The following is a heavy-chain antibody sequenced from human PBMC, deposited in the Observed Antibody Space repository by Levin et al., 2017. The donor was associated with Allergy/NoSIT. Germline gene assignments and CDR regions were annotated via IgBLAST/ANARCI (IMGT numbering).Heavy chain of an antibody. D-gene: IGHD3-22*01. CDR1: GGSISSSSYY. V-gene: IGHV4-39*07. CDR3: ARASSYYYDSSGPTSHFDY. CDR2: IYYSGST. J-gene: IGHJ4*02. Sequence: ASETLSLTCTVSGGSISSSSYYWGWIRQPPGKGLEWIGSIYYSGSTYYNPSLKSRVTISVDTSKNQFSLKLSSVTAADTAVYYCARASSYYYDSSGPTSHFDYWGQGTLVTVSS.